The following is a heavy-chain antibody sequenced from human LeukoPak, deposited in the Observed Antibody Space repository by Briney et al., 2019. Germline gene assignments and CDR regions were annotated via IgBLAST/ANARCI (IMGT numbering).Heavy chain of an antibody. CDR2: INHREST. Sequence: SETLSLTCAVYGGSFSGYYWSWIRQPPGKGLEWIGEINHRESTNYNPSLKSRVTISVDTSKNQFSLKLSSVTAADTAVYYCAGRPSYYDSSGYYYYFDCWGQGTLVTVSS. D-gene: IGHD3-22*01. V-gene: IGHV4-34*01. CDR3: AGRPSYYDSSGYYYYFDC. J-gene: IGHJ4*02. CDR1: GGSFSGYY.